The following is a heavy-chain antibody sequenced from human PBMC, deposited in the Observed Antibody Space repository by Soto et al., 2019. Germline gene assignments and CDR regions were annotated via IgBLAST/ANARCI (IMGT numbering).Heavy chain of an antibody. Sequence: SETLSLTCTVSGGSISSYYWSWIRKPAGKGLEWIGRIYISGSTNYNPSLKSRVTMSVDTSKKQFSLKLSSVTAADTAVYYCAKSGGYSSGWYYLDYWGQGTLVTVSS. CDR1: GGSISSYY. V-gene: IGHV4-4*07. CDR2: IYISGST. J-gene: IGHJ4*02. D-gene: IGHD6-19*01. CDR3: AKSGGYSSGWYYLDY.